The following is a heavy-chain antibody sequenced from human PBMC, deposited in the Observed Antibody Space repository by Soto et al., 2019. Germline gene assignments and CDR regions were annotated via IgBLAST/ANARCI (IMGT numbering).Heavy chain of an antibody. V-gene: IGHV3-30-3*01. D-gene: IGHD6-13*01. CDR3: AREAIHISSSWYGGWFDP. J-gene: IGHJ5*02. CDR2: ISYDGSSK. Sequence: PGGSLRLSCAASGFTFSSYAMHWVRQAPGKGLEWVAVISYDGSSKYYADSVKGRFTISRDNSKNTLYLQMNSLRAEDTAVYYCAREAIHISSSWYGGWFDPWGQGTLVTVSS. CDR1: GFTFSSYA.